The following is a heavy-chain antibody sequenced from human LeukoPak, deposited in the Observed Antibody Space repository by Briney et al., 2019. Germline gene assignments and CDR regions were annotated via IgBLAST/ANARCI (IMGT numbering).Heavy chain of an antibody. J-gene: IGHJ5*02. CDR3: ARGGYYGSGNDFRFDP. CDR2: IYPSGST. D-gene: IGHD3-10*01. V-gene: IGHV4-38-2*02. Sequence: SETLSLTCTVSGSSLNSAYYWAWIRQPPGKGLEWIATIYPSGSTSYNPSLKSRVTISLDRSKNQFSLNLKFVTAADTAVYYCARGGYYGSGNDFRFDPWGQGTLVTVSS. CDR1: GSSLNSAYY.